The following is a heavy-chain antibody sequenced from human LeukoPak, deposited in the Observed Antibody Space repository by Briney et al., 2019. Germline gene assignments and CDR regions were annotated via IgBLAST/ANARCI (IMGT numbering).Heavy chain of an antibody. J-gene: IGHJ4*02. CDR1: GFTFSNYW. CDR2: INTDGSIT. D-gene: IGHD1-14*01. V-gene: IGHV3-74*01. Sequence: GGSLRLSCAASGFTFSNYWIHWVRQAPGKGLVWVSRINTDGSITSYADSVKGRFTISRDNAKSTLYLQMNSLRAEDTAAYYCASDLTGYSDYWGQGTLVTVSS. CDR3: ASDLTGYSDY.